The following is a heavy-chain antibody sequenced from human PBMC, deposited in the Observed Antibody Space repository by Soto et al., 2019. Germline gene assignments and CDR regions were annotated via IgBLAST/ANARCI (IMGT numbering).Heavy chain of an antibody. D-gene: IGHD2-8*02. CDR1: GYTFTSYD. J-gene: IGHJ6*03. CDR2: MNPKNGNT. Sequence: GASVKVSCKASGYTFTSYDIHWVRQATGQGLEWMGWMNPKNGNTGYAQKFQGRVTMTRNTSISTAYMELSSPRSGDTAVYYCASVLDAGYDDMDIWGKGTTVTVS. CDR3: ASVLDAGYDDMDI. V-gene: IGHV1-8*01.